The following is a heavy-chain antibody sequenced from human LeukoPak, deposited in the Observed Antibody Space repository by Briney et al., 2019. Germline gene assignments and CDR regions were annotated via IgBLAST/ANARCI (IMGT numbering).Heavy chain of an antibody. CDR2: ISDGGGSR. J-gene: IGHJ4*02. D-gene: IGHD3-10*01. Sequence: GGSLRLSCAVSGITLSNYGMSWVRQAPGKGLEWVAGISDGGGSRNYADSVKGRFTISRDNPKDTLYLQMNSLRADDTAVYFCSKRGVVIRAVIIVGCHKEAYYFDYWGQGALVTVSS. V-gene: IGHV3-23*01. CDR1: GITLSNYG. CDR3: SKRGVVIRAVIIVGCHKEAYYFDY.